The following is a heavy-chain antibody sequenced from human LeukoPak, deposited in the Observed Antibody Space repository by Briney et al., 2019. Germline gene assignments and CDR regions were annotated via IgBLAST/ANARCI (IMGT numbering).Heavy chain of an antibody. CDR2: IKSKTDGGTT. CDR3: TTGGTFTMIVVTPNDGMDV. CDR1: GFTFSNAW. J-gene: IGHJ6*02. Sequence: NPGGSLRLSCAASGFTFSNAWMSWVRQAPGKGLEWVGRIKSKTDGGTTDYAAPVKGRFTISRDDSKNTLYLQMNSLKTEDTAVYYCTTGGTFTMIVVTPNDGMDVWGQGTTVTVSS. D-gene: IGHD3-22*01. V-gene: IGHV3-15*01.